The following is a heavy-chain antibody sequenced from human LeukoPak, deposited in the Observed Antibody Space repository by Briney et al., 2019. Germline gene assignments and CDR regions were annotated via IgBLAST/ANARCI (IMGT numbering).Heavy chain of an antibody. CDR2: IHYSGST. CDR3: ARGGTTLDYYGMDV. V-gene: IGHV4-59*08. D-gene: IGHD1-7*01. J-gene: IGHJ6*02. CDR1: GGSISSYY. Sequence: SETLSLTCTVSGGSISSYYWSWIRQPPGKGLEWIGYIHYSGSTNYNPSLKSRVTISVDTSKNQFSLKLSSVTAADTAVYYCARGGTTLDYYGMDVWGQGTTVTVSS.